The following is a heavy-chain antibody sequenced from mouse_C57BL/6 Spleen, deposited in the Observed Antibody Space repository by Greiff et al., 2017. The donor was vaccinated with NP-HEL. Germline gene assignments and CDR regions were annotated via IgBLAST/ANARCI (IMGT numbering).Heavy chain of an antibody. CDR1: GYTFTDYE. J-gene: IGHJ3*01. CDR2: IDPETGGT. V-gene: IGHV1-15*01. D-gene: IGHD2-4*01. Sequence: QVQLQQSGAELVRPGASVTLSCKASGYTFTDYEMHWVKQTPVHGLEWIGAIDPETGGTAYNQKFKGKAILTADKSSSTAYMELRSLTSEDSAVYYCTRGGKDDYDAGAWFAYWGQGTLVTVSA. CDR3: TRGGKDDYDAGAWFAY.